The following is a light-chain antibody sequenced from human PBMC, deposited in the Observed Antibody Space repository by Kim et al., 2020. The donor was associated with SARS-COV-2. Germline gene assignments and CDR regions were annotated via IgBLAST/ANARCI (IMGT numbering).Light chain of an antibody. Sequence: ALVGDGVTIPGRARQGISNFLAWYQQKPGEPPKLLIYGATTLQLGVSTRFSGSGSGTDFTLTISDLQPEDVATYYCQKYDTAPWTFGHGTKVDIK. CDR3: QKYDTAPWT. CDR1: QGISNF. V-gene: IGKV1-27*01. J-gene: IGKJ1*01. CDR2: GAT.